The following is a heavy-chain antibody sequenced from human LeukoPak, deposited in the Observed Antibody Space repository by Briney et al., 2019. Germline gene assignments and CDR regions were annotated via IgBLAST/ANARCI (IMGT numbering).Heavy chain of an antibody. Sequence: PGGSLRLSCAASGFTFSNAWMSWVRQAPGKGLEWVGRIKSKTDGGTTDYAAPVKGRFTISRDDSKNTLYLQMNSLKTEDTAVYYCTTVGPNWGSFLGPRGWRDYWGQGTLVTVSS. CDR2: IKSKTDGGTT. CDR1: GFTFSNAW. V-gene: IGHV3-15*01. J-gene: IGHJ4*02. CDR3: TTVGPNWGSFLGPRGWRDY. D-gene: IGHD7-27*01.